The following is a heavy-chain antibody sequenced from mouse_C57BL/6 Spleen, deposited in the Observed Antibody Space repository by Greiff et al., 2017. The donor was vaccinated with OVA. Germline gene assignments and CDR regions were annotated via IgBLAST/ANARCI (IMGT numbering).Heavy chain of an antibody. J-gene: IGHJ4*01. D-gene: IGHD2-4*01. V-gene: IGHV1-19*01. CDR1: GYTFTDYY. CDR2: INPYNGGT. Sequence: VQLQQSGPVLVKPGASVKMSCKASGYTFTDYYMNWVKQSHGKSLEWIGVINPYNGGTSYNQKFKGKATLTVDKSSSTAYMELNSLTSEDSAVYYCAPIYYDYDGAMDYWGQGTSVTVSS. CDR3: APIYYDYDGAMDY.